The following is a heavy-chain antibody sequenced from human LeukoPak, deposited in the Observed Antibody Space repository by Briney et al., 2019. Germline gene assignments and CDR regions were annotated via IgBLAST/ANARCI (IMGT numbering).Heavy chain of an antibody. CDR1: GYSISSGYY. CDR2: INHSGST. D-gene: IGHD6-19*01. V-gene: IGHV4-38-2*02. Sequence: SSETLSLTCTVSGYSISSGYYWSWIRPPPGKGLEWIGEINHSGSTNYNPSLKSRVTISGDTSKNQFSLKLSSVTAADTAVYYCARQWLVPYNWFDPWGQGTLVTVSS. J-gene: IGHJ5*02. CDR3: ARQWLVPYNWFDP.